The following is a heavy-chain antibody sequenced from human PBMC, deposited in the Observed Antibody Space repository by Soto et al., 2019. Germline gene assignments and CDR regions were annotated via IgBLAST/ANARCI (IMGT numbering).Heavy chain of an antibody. CDR2: IWYDGSNK. CDR1: GFTFSSYG. V-gene: IGHV3-33*06. J-gene: IGHJ4*02. Sequence: GGSLRLSCAASGFTFSSYGMHWVRQAPGKGLEWVAVIWYDGSNKYYADSVKGRFTISRDNSKNTLYLQMNSLRAEDTAVYYCAKSKEMVRGVIITFRAADYWGQGTLVTVSS. CDR3: AKSKEMVRGVIITFRAADY. D-gene: IGHD3-10*01.